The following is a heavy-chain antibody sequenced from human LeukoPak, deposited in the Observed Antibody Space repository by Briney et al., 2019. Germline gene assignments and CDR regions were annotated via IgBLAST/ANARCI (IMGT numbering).Heavy chain of an antibody. D-gene: IGHD5-18*01. J-gene: IGHJ4*02. CDR3: ARGHSYGYQNVIDY. CDR2: IFYSGST. CDR1: GGSISTYY. V-gene: IGHV4-59*08. Sequence: SETLSLTCTVSGGSISTYYWSWIRQPPGKGLEWIGYIFYSGSTNYNPSLKSRLTISLETSKNQFSLKLSSVTAADTAVYYCARGHSYGYQNVIDYWGQGTLVTVSS.